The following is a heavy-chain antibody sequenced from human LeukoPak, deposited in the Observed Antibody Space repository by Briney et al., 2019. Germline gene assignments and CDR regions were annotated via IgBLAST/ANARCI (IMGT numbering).Heavy chain of an antibody. J-gene: IGHJ4*02. Sequence: ASVKVSCKASGYTFTSYDINWVRQATGQGLEWMGWMNPNSGNTGYAQKFQGRVTITRNTSISTAYIELRSLRSDDTAVYYCASWNWNDALPDYWGQGTLVTVSS. CDR2: MNPNSGNT. V-gene: IGHV1-8*03. D-gene: IGHD1-1*01. CDR3: ASWNWNDALPDY. CDR1: GYTFTSYD.